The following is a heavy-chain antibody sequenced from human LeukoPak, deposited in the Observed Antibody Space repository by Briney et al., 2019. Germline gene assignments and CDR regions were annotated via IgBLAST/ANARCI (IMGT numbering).Heavy chain of an antibody. D-gene: IGHD5-12*01. CDR3: ARSGGYPVYFDY. CDR1: GFTFSSYS. CDR2: ISSSSTYI. V-gene: IGHV3-21*01. Sequence: GGSLRLSCAASGFTFSSYSMNWVRQAPGKGLEWVSSISSSSTYIYYADSLKGRFATSRDNAKNSLYLQMNSLRAEDTAVYYCARSGGYPVYFDYWGQGTLVTVSS. J-gene: IGHJ4*02.